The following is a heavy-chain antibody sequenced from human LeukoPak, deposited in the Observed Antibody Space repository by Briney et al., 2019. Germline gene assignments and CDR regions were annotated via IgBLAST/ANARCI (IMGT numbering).Heavy chain of an antibody. J-gene: IGHJ5*02. D-gene: IGHD6-19*01. CDR1: GGTFSSYA. V-gene: IGHV1-69*13. Sequence: ASVKVSCKASGGTFSSYAISWVRQAPGQGLEWMGGIIPIFGTANYAQKFQGRVTITADESTSTAYMELSSLRSEDTAVYYCARGGLAVAGTSWFDPWGQGTLVTVSS. CDR3: ARGGLAVAGTSWFDP. CDR2: IIPIFGTA.